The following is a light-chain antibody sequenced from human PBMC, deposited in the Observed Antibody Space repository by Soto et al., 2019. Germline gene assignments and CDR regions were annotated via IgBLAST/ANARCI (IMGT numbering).Light chain of an antibody. CDR1: SSDVGGYNY. CDR2: DVT. Sequence: QSALTQPASGSGSPGQSITISCTCTSSDVGGYNYVSWYQHHPGKAPKLIIYDVTSRPSGVSIRFSGSKSDNTASLTISGLQPEDEADYHCSSYTTSNTRQIVFGTGTKLTVL. V-gene: IGLV2-14*03. CDR3: SSYTTSNTRQIV. J-gene: IGLJ1*01.